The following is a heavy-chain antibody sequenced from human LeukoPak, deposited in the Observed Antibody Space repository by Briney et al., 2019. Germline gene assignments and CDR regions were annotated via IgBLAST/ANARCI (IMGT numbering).Heavy chain of an antibody. CDR1: GFNFNTYS. D-gene: IGHD3-3*01. CDR3: IKEHDLWHEEGNWFDT. J-gene: IGHJ5*02. V-gene: IGHV3-23*01. CDR2: INDDTP. Sequence: GGPLRLSCTTSGFNFNTYSMSWVRQSPGKGLEWVSAINDDTPYYADSVKGRFTVSRDKSKDTLYLQLNSLRAEDTAIYYCIKEHDLWHEEGNWFDTWGQGVLVTVSS.